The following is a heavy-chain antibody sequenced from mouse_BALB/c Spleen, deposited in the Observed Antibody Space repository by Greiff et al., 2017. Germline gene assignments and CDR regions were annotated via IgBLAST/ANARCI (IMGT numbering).Heavy chain of an antibody. D-gene: IGHD4-1*01. CDR3: ARDDWDVKAWLAY. J-gene: IGHJ3*01. Sequence: VKVVESGPGLVAPSQSLSITCTVSGFSLTSYGVHWVRQPPGKGLEWLGVILAGGSTNYNSALMSRLSISKDNSKSQVFLKMSSLQTDDTAMYYCARDDWDVKAWLAYWGQGTLVTVSA. CDR1: GFSLTSYG. V-gene: IGHV2-9*02. CDR2: ILAGGST.